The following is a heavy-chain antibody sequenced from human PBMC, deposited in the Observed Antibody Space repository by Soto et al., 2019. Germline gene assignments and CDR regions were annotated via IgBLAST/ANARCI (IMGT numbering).Heavy chain of an antibody. V-gene: IGHV1-18*04. D-gene: IGHD2-2*01. J-gene: IGHJ5*02. CDR3: ARDGWGCSSTSCIDHVGWFDP. CDR1: GYTFTSYG. Sequence: ASVKVSCKASGYTFTSYGISWVRQAPGQGLEWMGWISAYNGNTNYAQKLQGRVTMTTDTSTSTAYMELRSLRSDDTAVYYCARDGWGCSSTSCIDHVGWFDPWGQGTLVTVSS. CDR2: ISAYNGNT.